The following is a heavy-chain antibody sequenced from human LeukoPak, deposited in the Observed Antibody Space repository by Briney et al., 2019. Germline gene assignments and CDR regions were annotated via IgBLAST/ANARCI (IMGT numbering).Heavy chain of an antibody. Sequence: GRSLRLSCAASGFTFSSHGMHWVRQAPGKGLEWVAVIWYDGSNKYYADSVKGRFTISRDNSKNTLYLQMNSLRAEDTAVYYCARDKEGYDILTGRGGNYFDYWGQGTLVTVSS. J-gene: IGHJ4*02. V-gene: IGHV3-33*01. CDR3: ARDKEGYDILTGRGGNYFDY. D-gene: IGHD3-9*01. CDR2: IWYDGSNK. CDR1: GFTFSSHG.